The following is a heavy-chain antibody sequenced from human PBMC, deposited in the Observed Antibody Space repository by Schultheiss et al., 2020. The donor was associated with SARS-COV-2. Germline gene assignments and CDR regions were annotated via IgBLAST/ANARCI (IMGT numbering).Heavy chain of an antibody. CDR3: ARALTASYGYVY. CDR2: INHSGST. D-gene: IGHD5-18*01. J-gene: IGHJ4*02. Sequence: SETLSLTCAVYGGSFSGYYWSWIRQPPGKGLEWIGEINHSGSTNYNPSLKSRVTISVDTSENQFSLKLSSVTAADTAVYYCARALTASYGYVYWGQGTLVTVSS. CDR1: GGSFSGYY. V-gene: IGHV4-34*01.